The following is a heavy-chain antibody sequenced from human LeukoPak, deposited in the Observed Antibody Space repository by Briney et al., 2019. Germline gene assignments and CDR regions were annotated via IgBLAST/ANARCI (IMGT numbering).Heavy chain of an antibody. CDR3: ARVPRRTYYYMDV. D-gene: IGHD1-7*01. J-gene: IGHJ6*03. CDR1: GGSFSGYY. CDR2: INHSGST. V-gene: IGHV4-34*01. Sequence: PSETLSLTCAVYGGSFSGYYWSWIRQPPGKGLEWIGEINHSGSTNYNPSLKSRVTISVDTSKNQFSLKLSSVTAADTAVYYSARVPRRTYYYMDVWGKGTTVTVSS.